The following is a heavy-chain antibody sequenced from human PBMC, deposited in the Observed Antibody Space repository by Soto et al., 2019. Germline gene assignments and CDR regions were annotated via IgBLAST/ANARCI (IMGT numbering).Heavy chain of an antibody. J-gene: IGHJ6*03. D-gene: IGHD2-15*01. Sequence: GGSLRLSCAASGFTVSSKYMSWVRQAPGKGLEWVSLIQSGGPTYYADSVKGRFTISRDTSENTLHLQMDSLRAEDTAVYYCARDDVLCDGGRCYGVPLYVWGKGTTVTV. CDR2: IQSGGPT. CDR3: ARDDVLCDGGRCYGVPLYV. V-gene: IGHV3-66*01. CDR1: GFTVSSKY.